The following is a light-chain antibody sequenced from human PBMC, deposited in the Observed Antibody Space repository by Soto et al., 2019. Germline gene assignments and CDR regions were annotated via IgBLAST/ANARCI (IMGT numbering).Light chain of an antibody. CDR2: SNN. Sequence: QLVLTQPPSASGTPGQRVTISCSGSSSNMGSNTVNWYQQLPGTAPKLLIYSNNQRPSGVPDRFSGSKSGTSASLAISGLQSEDEADYYCAAWDDSLNGPVFGGGTQLT. J-gene: IGLJ2*01. V-gene: IGLV1-44*01. CDR3: AAWDDSLNGPV. CDR1: SSNMGSNT.